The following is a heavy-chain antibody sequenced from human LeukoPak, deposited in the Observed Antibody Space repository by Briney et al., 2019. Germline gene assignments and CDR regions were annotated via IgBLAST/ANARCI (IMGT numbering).Heavy chain of an antibody. CDR3: AREGLDSGYENDAFDI. CDR1: GFTFSSYA. D-gene: IGHD5-12*01. J-gene: IGHJ3*02. V-gene: IGHV3-23*01. CDR2: ISGSGGST. Sequence: PGGSLRLSCAASGFTFSSYAMSWVRQAPGKGLEWVSAISGSGGSTYYADSVKGRFTISRDNAKNSLYLQMNSLRAEDTAVYYCAREGLDSGYENDAFDIWGQGTMVTVSS.